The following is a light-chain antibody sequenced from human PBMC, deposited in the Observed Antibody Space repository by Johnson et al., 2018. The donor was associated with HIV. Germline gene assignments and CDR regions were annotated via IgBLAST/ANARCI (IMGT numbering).Light chain of an antibody. CDR3: GTWDSSLSPHYV. CDR1: TSNIESNY. Sequence: QSILTQPPSVSAAPGQKVTISCSGNTSNIESNYVSWYQHLPGTAPKLLIYENNKRPSGIPDRFSGSKSGTSATLGITGLQTGDEADYYCGTWDSSLSPHYVFGTGPKVTVL. CDR2: ENN. V-gene: IGLV1-51*02. J-gene: IGLJ1*01.